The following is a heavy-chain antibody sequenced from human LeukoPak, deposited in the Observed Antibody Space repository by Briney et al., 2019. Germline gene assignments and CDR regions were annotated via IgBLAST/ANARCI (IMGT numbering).Heavy chain of an antibody. D-gene: IGHD3-9*01. J-gene: IGHJ4*02. CDR2: ISSSSSTI. Sequence: GGSLRLSCAASGFTFSSYSMNWVRQAPGKGLEWVSYISSSSSTIYYADSVKGRFTISRDNAKNSLYLQMNSLRAEDTAVYYCARDAPYYYDILTGYYFTGRYYFDYWGQGTLVTVSS. CDR1: GFTFSSYS. V-gene: IGHV3-48*01. CDR3: ARDAPYYYDILTGYYFTGRYYFDY.